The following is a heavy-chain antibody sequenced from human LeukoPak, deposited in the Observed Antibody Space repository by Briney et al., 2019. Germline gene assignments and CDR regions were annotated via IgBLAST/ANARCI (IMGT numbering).Heavy chain of an antibody. CDR1: GFTLSSYA. V-gene: IGHV3-30*04. CDR2: ISYDGSNK. D-gene: IGHD2-2*01. Sequence: GRSLRLSCAASGFTLSSYAMHWVRQAPGKGLEWVAVISYDGSNKYYADSVKGRFTISRDNSKNTLYLQMNSLRAEDTAVYYCARDRRGVPAANIDYWGQGTLVTVSS. J-gene: IGHJ4*02. CDR3: ARDRRGVPAANIDY.